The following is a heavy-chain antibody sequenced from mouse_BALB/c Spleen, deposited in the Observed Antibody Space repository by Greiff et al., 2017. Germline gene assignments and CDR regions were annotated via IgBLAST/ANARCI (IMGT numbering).Heavy chain of an antibody. D-gene: IGHD1-1*01. CDR1: GYTFTSYW. V-gene: IGHV1-7*01. J-gene: IGHJ3*01. CDR3: ARLYYGGFAY. CDR2: INPSTGYT. Sequence: VKLMESGAELAKPGASVKMSCKASGYTFTSYWMHWVKQRPGQGLEWIGYINPSTGYTEYNQKFKDKATLTADKSSSTAYMQLSSLTSEDSAVYYCARLYYGGFAYWGQGTLVTVSA.